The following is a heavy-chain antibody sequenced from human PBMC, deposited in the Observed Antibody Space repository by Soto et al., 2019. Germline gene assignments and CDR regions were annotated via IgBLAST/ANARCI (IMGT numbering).Heavy chain of an antibody. CDR2: IIPIFDSP. V-gene: IGHV1-69*06. Sequence: SVKVSCKASGGSFSTYAFSWVRQAPGHGLEWMGGIIPIFDSPYYAQNFQGRVTIAADRSTSTVYMELSSLTPEDTAVYYCARGAECRGYCLKKFTWLDTWGQGTLVTVSS. J-gene: IGHJ5*02. CDR1: GGSFSTYA. CDR3: ARGAECRGYCLKKFTWLDT. D-gene: IGHD2-15*01.